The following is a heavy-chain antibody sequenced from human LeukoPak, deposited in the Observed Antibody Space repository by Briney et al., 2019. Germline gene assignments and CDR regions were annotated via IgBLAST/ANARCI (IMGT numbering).Heavy chain of an antibody. CDR2: INWNGGSI. V-gene: IGHV3-20*04. J-gene: IGHJ4*02. CDR1: GFAFDDYG. D-gene: IGHD5-18*01. Sequence: GGSLRLSCTASGFAFDDYGMSWVRQAPGKGLEWVSGINWNGGSIGYADSVKGRFTISRDNAKNSLYLQINSLRAEDTALYYCARADKDGYGFFGFDYWGQGTLVTVSS. CDR3: ARADKDGYGFFGFDY.